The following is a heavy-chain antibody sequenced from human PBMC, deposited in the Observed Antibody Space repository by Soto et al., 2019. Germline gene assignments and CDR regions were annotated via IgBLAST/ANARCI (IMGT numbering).Heavy chain of an antibody. CDR3: ARPRGYGGNVLGAFDI. V-gene: IGHV5-51*01. D-gene: IGHD5-12*01. CDR1: GESGTSYW. Sequence: VKSSGEGCGESGTSYWSGWVRKMPGKGLEWMGIIYPGDSDTRYSPSFQGQVTISADKSISTAYLQWSSLKASDTAMFYCARPRGYGGNVLGAFDIWGQGTMVTVSS. CDR2: IYPGDSDT. J-gene: IGHJ3*02.